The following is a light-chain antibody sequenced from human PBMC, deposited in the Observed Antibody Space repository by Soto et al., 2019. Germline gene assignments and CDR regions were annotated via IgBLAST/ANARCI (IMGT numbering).Light chain of an antibody. Sequence: EIVLTQSPATLSLSPGERATLSCRASQSVSSYLAWYQQKPGQDPRLLIYDASNRATGIPARFSGSESGTDFTLTISSLEPEDFAVYYCQQRSNWTPYTFGQGTKLEIK. CDR2: DAS. CDR3: QQRSNWTPYT. V-gene: IGKV3-11*01. J-gene: IGKJ2*01. CDR1: QSVSSY.